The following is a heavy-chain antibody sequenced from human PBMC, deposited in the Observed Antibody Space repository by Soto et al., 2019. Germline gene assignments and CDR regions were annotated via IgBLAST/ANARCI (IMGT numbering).Heavy chain of an antibody. D-gene: IGHD1-20*01. V-gene: IGHV4-59*01. CDR1: GDSINSYY. J-gene: IGHJ4*02. Sequence: SETLSLTCTVSGDSINSYYWTWIRQPPEKGLEWIGYIYYSGSTNHNPSLKSRVSISIDTSKNQFSLKLTSVTAADTAVYYCARARPFYNTGIDCWGQGTLVTVSS. CDR3: ARARPFYNTGIDC. CDR2: IYYSGST.